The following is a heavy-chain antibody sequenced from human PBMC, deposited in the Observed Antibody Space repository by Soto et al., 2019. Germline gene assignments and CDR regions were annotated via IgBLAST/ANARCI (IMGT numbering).Heavy chain of an antibody. J-gene: IGHJ2*01. CDR2: IIPIFGTA. CDR3: AFYYYDSSGYYWYFDL. V-gene: IGHV1-69*01. CDR1: GGTFSSYA. Sequence: QVQLVQSGAEVKKPGSSVKVSCKASGGTFSSYAISWVRQAPGQGHEWMGGIIPIFGTANYAQKFQGRVTINEDESTSTAYMELSSLRSEDTAVYYCAFYYYDSSGYYWYFDLWGRGTLVTVSS. D-gene: IGHD3-22*01.